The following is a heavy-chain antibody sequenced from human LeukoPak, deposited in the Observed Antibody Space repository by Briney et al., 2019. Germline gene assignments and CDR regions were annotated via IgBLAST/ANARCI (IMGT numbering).Heavy chain of an antibody. Sequence: GGSLRLSCVASGFTFTDYGIHWVRQAPGKGLEWVSFIHYDGSNEYYADSVKGRFTVSRDPSKSTVFLQMSSLRPDDTTVYFCAKDWGYYVSGTFPHAFDLWGQGTVLTVSS. D-gene: IGHD3-10*01. CDR2: IHYDGSNE. J-gene: IGHJ3*01. CDR1: GFTFTDYG. CDR3: AKDWGYYVSGTFPHAFDL. V-gene: IGHV3-30*02.